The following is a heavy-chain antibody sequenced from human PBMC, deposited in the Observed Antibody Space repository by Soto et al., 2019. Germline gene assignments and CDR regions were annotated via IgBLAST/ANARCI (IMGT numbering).Heavy chain of an antibody. CDR2: ISSSGSTI. D-gene: IGHD3-3*01. CDR1: GFTFSDYY. J-gene: IGHJ3*02. CDR3: ARQYYDFWRGYSNDAFDI. V-gene: IGHV3-11*01. Sequence: GGSLRLSCAASGFTFSDYYMSWIRQAPGKGLEWVSYISSSGSTIYYADSVKGRFTISRDNAKNSLYLQMNSLRAEDTAVYYCARQYYDFWRGYSNDAFDIWGQGTMVTVSS.